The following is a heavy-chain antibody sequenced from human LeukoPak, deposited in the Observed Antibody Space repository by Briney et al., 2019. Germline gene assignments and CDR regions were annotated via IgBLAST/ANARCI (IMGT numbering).Heavy chain of an antibody. Sequence: GGSLRLSCAASGFTFSSHYMQWVRQAPGKGLVWVSGIKTDGSGPRYADSVKGRFTISRDRSSNTLFLQMKNLRAEDTAIYYCALHVDTNAYSKIAQIYFQQWGQGTRVTVSS. CDR1: GFTFSSHY. CDR2: IKTDGSGP. V-gene: IGHV3-74*01. CDR3: ALHVDTNAYSKIAQIYFQQ. D-gene: IGHD3-16*01. J-gene: IGHJ1*01.